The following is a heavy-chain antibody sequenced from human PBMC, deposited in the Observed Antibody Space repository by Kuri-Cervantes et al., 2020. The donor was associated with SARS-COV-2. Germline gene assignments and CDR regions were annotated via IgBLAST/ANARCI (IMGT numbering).Heavy chain of an antibody. CDR3: ARGYGSGSYYPYYYYGMDV. CDR2: INRSGST. CDR1: GFTFSDYY. V-gene: IGHV4-34*01. J-gene: IGHJ6*02. D-gene: IGHD3-10*01. Sequence: ESLKISCAASGFTFSDYYMSWVRPAPGKGLEWIGEINRSGSTNYNPSLKRRVTISVDTSKNQFSLKLSDVTAADTAVYYCARGYGSGSYYPYYYYGMDVWGQGTTVTVSS.